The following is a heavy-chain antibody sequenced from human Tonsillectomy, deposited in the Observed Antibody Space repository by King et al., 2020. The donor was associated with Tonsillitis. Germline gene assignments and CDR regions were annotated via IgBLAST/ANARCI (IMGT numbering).Heavy chain of an antibody. CDR1: GFTFNKYW. Sequence: VQLVESGGDLVQPEGSLRLSCAASGFTFNKYWMSWVRQAPGKGLEWVADIKGDGSRQYYMGSVKGRFTISRDDAKNSLYLPMNSLRAGDTALYFCPRDYGSSPSAFDFSGQGTLVTVSS. CDR3: PRDYGSSPSAFDF. CDR2: IKGDGSRQ. J-gene: IGHJ4*02. V-gene: IGHV3-7*03. D-gene: IGHD6-13*01.